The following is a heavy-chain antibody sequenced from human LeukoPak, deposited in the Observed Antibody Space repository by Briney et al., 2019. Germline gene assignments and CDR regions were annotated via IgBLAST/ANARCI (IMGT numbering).Heavy chain of an antibody. Sequence: PSETLSLTCTVSGGSISSSSYYWGWIRQPPGNGLEWIGSIYYSGSTYYNPSLKSRVTISVDTSKNQFSLKLSSVTAADTAVYYCARRFDYYYYYMDVWGKGTTVTISS. CDR3: ARRFDYYYYYMDV. CDR1: GGSISSSSYY. CDR2: IYYSGST. V-gene: IGHV4-39*07. J-gene: IGHJ6*03. D-gene: IGHD3-10*01.